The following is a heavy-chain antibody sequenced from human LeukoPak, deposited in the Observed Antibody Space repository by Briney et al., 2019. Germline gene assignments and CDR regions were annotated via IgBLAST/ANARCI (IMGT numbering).Heavy chain of an antibody. V-gene: IGHV4-4*07. CDR1: GGSISSYY. D-gene: IGHD3-22*01. CDR3: ARGDYYDSSGIFDY. J-gene: IGHJ4*02. CDR2: IYTSGST. Sequence: SETLSLTCTVSGGSISSYYWSWIRQPAGKGLEWIGRIYTSGSTNYNPSLKSRVTMSVDTSKNQFSLKLSSVTAADTAVYYCARGDYYDSSGIFDYWGQGPLVTVSS.